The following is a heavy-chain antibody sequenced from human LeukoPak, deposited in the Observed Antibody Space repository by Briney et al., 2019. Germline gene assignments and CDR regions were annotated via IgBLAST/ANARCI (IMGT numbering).Heavy chain of an antibody. V-gene: IGHV4-39*01. D-gene: IGHD1-26*01. CDR1: GGSISSDDYF. CDR3: ARYSGSYLGEDDAFDI. CDR2: IYYSGST. Sequence: PSETLSLTCAVSGGSISSDDYFWGWIRQPPGKGLEWIGTIYYSGSTYYNPSLKSRVTISVDTSKNQFSLKLSSVTAADTAVYYCARYSGSYLGEDDAFDIWGQGTMVTVSS. J-gene: IGHJ3*02.